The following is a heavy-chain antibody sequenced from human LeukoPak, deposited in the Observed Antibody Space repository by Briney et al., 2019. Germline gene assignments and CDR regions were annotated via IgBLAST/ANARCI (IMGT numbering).Heavy chain of an antibody. D-gene: IGHD6-19*01. CDR1: GFTFSSYG. CDR2: ISYDGSYK. J-gene: IGHJ4*02. V-gene: IGHV3-30*18. CDR3: AKAGYSSAWPTHDY. Sequence: GGSLRLSCAASGFTFSSYGMHWVRQAPGKGLEWVAVISYDGSYKYYADSVKGRFTISRENSKNTLYLQMNSLRAEDTAVYYCAKAGYSSAWPTHDYWGQGTLVTVSS.